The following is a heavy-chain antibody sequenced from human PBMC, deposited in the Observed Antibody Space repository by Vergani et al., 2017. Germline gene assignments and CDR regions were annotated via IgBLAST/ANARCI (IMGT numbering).Heavy chain of an antibody. D-gene: IGHD2-2*01. Sequence: QVQLVESGGGVVQPGRSLRLSCAASGFTFSSYAMHWVRQAPGKGLEWVAVISYDRSNKYYADSVKGRFTISRDNSKNTLYLQMNSLRAEDTAVYYWARDSRGPPGVPAALKYYFDYWGQGTLVTVSS. CDR3: ARDSRGPPGVPAALKYYFDY. V-gene: IGHV3-30-3*01. CDR2: ISYDRSNK. J-gene: IGHJ4*02. CDR1: GFTFSSYA.